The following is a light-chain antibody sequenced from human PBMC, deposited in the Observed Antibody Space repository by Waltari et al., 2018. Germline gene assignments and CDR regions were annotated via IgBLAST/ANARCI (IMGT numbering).Light chain of an antibody. CDR3: AAWDDSLSGPV. CDR2: RNN. V-gene: IGLV1-47*01. CDR1: SSHTGSNY. Sequence: QSVLTQPPSASGTPGQRVTISCSGSSSHTGSNYVYWYQQLPGTAPKLLIYRNNQRPSGVPDRFSGSKSGTSASLAISGLRSEDEGDYYCAAWDDSLSGPVFGGGTKLTVL. J-gene: IGLJ2*01.